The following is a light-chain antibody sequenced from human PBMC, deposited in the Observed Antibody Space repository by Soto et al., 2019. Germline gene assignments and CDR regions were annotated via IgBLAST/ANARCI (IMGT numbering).Light chain of an antibody. CDR1: QSVSSNY. CDR3: QQYGSSPWT. V-gene: IGKV3-20*01. CDR2: IAS. J-gene: IGKJ1*01. Sequence: EIVLTQSPGTLSLSPGERATLSCRASQSVSSNYLAWYQQKTGQTPRLLIYIASSRAPGIPDRFSGSGSGTHFTLTISRVEPEDFAVYYCQQYGSSPWTFGQGTKVELK.